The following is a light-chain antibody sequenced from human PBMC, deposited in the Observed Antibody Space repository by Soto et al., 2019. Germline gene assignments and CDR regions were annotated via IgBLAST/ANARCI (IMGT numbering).Light chain of an antibody. V-gene: IGKV1-27*01. CDR2: AAS. Sequence: DIQMTQSPSSLSTSVGDRVTITCRASQGISHYLAWYQQKPGKVPKLLIYAASTLQSGVPSRFSGSGSRTDFTLTIRSLHPEDVATYYCQKYNSAPWTFGQGNKVELK. CDR1: QGISHY. J-gene: IGKJ1*01. CDR3: QKYNSAPWT.